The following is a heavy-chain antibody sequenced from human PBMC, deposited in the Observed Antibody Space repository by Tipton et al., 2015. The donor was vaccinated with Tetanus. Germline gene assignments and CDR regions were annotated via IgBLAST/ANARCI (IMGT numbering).Heavy chain of an antibody. CDR2: IYYTGST. CDR1: GDSISSSRYY. CDR3: ARWTASGKGAFDI. Sequence: TLSLTCTVTGDSISSSRYYWGWVRQAPGKGPEWIGSIYYTGSTYYNPSLKSRVTISEDTSKNQFSLKLSSVIAADTAMYYCARWTASGKGAFDIWGQGTMVTVSS. D-gene: IGHD3/OR15-3a*01. J-gene: IGHJ3*02. V-gene: IGHV4-39*01.